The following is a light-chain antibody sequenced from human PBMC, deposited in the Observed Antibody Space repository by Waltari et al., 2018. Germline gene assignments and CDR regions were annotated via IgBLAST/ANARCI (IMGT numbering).Light chain of an antibody. CDR1: QGISSN. CDR3: QQYDIWPYT. Sequence: EIVMTQSPATLSMSPGETATLYCRASQGISSNLAWYQQKPGQAPRLLMYGKSTRASGFPAGFSGSGSGTEFTLTISSLQSEDFATYYCQQYDIWPYTFGQGTKLEIK. J-gene: IGKJ2*01. V-gene: IGKV3-15*01. CDR2: GKS.